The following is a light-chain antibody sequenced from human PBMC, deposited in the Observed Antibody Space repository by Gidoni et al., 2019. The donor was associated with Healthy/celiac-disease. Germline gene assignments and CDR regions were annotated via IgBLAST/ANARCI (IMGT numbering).Light chain of an antibody. J-gene: IGLJ2*01. CDR1: AGSVSTSYY. Sequence: QTVVTQGPSFSVSPGGTVTLTCGLRAGSVSTSYYPSWYQQTPGQAPRPLIYSTNTRSSGVPDRFSGSLLGNKAALTITGAQADDESDYYCVLYTGSGFLFGGGTKLTVL. V-gene: IGLV8-61*01. CDR2: STN. CDR3: VLYTGSGFL.